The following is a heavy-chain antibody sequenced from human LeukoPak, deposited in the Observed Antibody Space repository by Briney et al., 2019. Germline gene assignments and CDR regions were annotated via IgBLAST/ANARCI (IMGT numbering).Heavy chain of an antibody. CDR1: GFAFSSYE. J-gene: IGHJ5*02. Sequence: VGSPRLSCAASGFAFSSYEINWGRQAPGKGLGWGSYISSSGRTKFYADSVKGRFTISRDNAKNSLYLQMNSLRAEDTAVYYCDPTEDPWGQGTLVTVSS. CDR3: DPTEDP. CDR2: ISSSGRTK. V-gene: IGHV3-48*03.